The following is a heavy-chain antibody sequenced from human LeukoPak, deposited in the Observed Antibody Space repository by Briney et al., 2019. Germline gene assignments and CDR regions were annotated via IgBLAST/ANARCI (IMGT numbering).Heavy chain of an antibody. CDR1: GFTFSSYW. J-gene: IGHJ4*02. D-gene: IGHD1-1*01. CDR2: IKEDGSRE. Sequence: PGGSLRLSCAASGFTFSSYWMSWVRQAPGKGLEWVANIKEDGSREYYVDSVKGRFTISRDNAKNSLYLQMDNLSAQDTAFYYCATHSEYKSDIWGQGTLVTVSS. V-gene: IGHV3-7*01. CDR3: ATHSEYKSDI.